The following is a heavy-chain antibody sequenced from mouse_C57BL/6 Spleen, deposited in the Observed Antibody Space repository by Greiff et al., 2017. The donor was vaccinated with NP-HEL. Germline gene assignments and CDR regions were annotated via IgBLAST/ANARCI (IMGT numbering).Heavy chain of an antibody. J-gene: IGHJ4*01. Sequence: QVQLQQSGPELVKPGASVKISCKASGYAFSSSWMNWVKQRPGKGLEWIGRIYPGDGDTNYNGKFKGKATLTEDKSSSTAYMQLSSLTSEDSAVYFCARAGYYAMDYWGQGTSVTVSS. CDR1: GYAFSSSW. V-gene: IGHV1-82*01. CDR2: IYPGDGDT. D-gene: IGHD6-1*01. CDR3: ARAGYYAMDY.